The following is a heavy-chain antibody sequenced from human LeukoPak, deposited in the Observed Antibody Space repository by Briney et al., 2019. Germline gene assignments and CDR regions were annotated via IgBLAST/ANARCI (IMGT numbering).Heavy chain of an antibody. V-gene: IGHV3-48*02. D-gene: IGHD6-13*01. J-gene: IGHJ5*02. CDR1: GFTVNSYN. Sequence: GGSLRLSCSASGFTVNSYNMNWVRQAPGKGLEWVSCISSSGTKYYADSVKGRFTTSRDNGKSSLFLEMNSLRDEDTAVYYCARGPSSGSWSRFDPWGQGTLVTVSS. CDR2: ISSSGTK. CDR3: ARGPSSGSWSRFDP.